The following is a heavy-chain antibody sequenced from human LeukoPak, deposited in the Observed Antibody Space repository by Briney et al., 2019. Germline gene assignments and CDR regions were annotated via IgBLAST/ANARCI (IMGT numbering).Heavy chain of an antibody. V-gene: IGHV1-69*05. Sequence: ASVKVSCKASGGTFSSYAISWVRQAPGQGLEWMGGIIPIFGTANYAQKFQGRVTITTDESTSTAYMELRSLRSDDTAVYYCARPYSNSWYDLGAFDIWGQGTMVTVSS. CDR1: GGTFSSYA. CDR3: ARPYSNSWYDLGAFDI. CDR2: IIPIFGTA. D-gene: IGHD6-13*01. J-gene: IGHJ3*02.